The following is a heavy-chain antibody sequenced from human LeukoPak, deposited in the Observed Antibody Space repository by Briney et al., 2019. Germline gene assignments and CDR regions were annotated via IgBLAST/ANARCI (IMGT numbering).Heavy chain of an antibody. CDR1: GFTFGGSA. V-gene: IGHV3-73*01. CDR3: TRSSSAPAYFDY. CDR2: IRSKANSYAT. J-gene: IGHJ4*02. Sequence: PGGSLRLSCAASGFTFGGSAMHWVRQASGKGLEWVGRIRSKANSYATAYAASVKGRFTISRDDSKNTAYLQMNSLKTEDTAVYYCTRSSSAPAYFDYWGQGTLVTVSS.